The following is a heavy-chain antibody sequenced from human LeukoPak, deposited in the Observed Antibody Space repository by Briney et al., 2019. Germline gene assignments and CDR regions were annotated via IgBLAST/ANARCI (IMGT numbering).Heavy chain of an antibody. CDR3: AREGNSGSYEMAFDI. Sequence: GGSRRLSCAASGFTVSSNYMSWVRQAPGKGLEWVSVIYSGGSTYNADSVKGRFTISRDNSKNTLYIQMNSLRAEDTAVYYCAREGNSGSYEMAFDIWGQGTMVTVS. CDR2: IYSGGST. D-gene: IGHD1-26*01. V-gene: IGHV3-66*01. J-gene: IGHJ3*02. CDR1: GFTVSSNY.